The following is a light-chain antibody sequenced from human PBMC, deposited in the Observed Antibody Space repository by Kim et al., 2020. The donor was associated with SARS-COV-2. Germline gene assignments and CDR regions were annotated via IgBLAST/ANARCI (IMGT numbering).Light chain of an antibody. J-gene: IGLJ3*02. CDR1: SSNIGTNY. CDR3: GTWDSSLSVWL. V-gene: IGLV1-51*01. Sequence: QSVLTQPPSVSAAPGQKVTISCSGSSSNIGTNYVSWYQQLPVTVPKVLIYDNNKRPSAIPDRFSGSKSGTSGTLDITGLQTGDEADYYCGTWDSSLSVWLFGGGTKVTVL. CDR2: DNN.